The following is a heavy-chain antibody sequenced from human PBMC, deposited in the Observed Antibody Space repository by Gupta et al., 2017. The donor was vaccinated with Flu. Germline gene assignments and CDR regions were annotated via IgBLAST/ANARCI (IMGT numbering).Heavy chain of an antibody. V-gene: IGHV3-23*01. Sequence: DVQLLESGGGLLQPGGSLRLSCATSGFTFGSYAMSWVRQAPGKGLEWVASVAGSGVESYYADSVKGRFDISRDNDKKTLYLQMNNLRVEDAGVYYCANIRGYKYGVFDWWGHGTLVTVSP. CDR2: VAGSGVES. D-gene: IGHD5-18*01. CDR1: GFTFGSYA. J-gene: IGHJ4*01. CDR3: ANIRGYKYGVFDW.